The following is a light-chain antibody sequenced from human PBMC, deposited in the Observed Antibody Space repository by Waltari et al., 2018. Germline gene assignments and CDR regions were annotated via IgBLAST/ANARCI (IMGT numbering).Light chain of an antibody. CDR2: NGA. CDR3: QQYDDWPAT. V-gene: IGKV3-15*01. J-gene: IGKJ1*01. CDR1: QRSSTN. Sequence: ERVTTQSPDILSASPGETVTLSCRASQRSSTNVAWYQHKPGQAPRLLIYNGATRHTGIPATFSGSGSGTEFTLTISSLQPEDFAVYFCQQYDDWPATFGQGTKVEI.